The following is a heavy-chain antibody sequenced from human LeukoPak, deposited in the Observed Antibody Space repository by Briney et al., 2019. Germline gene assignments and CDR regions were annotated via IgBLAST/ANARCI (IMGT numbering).Heavy chain of an antibody. Sequence: PSETLSLTCAVYGGSFSGYYWSWIRQPPGKGLEWIGEINHSGSTNYNPSLKSRVTISVDTSKNQFSLKLSSVTAADTAVYYCARASGVRAFDIWGQGTMVTASS. CDR3: ARASGVRAFDI. J-gene: IGHJ3*02. D-gene: IGHD6-6*01. CDR1: GGSFSGYY. V-gene: IGHV4-34*01. CDR2: INHSGST.